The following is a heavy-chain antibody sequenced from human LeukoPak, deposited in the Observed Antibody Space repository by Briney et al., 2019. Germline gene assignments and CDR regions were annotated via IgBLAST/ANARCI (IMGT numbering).Heavy chain of an antibody. J-gene: IGHJ4*02. CDR3: AKTMDY. Sequence: SETLSLTCAVYGGSFSGYYWSWIRQPPGKGLEWIGEINHSGSTNYNPSLKSRVTISVDTSKNQFSLKLSSVTAADTAVYYCAKTMDYWGQGALVTVSS. CDR1: GGSFSGYY. V-gene: IGHV4-34*01. CDR2: INHSGST.